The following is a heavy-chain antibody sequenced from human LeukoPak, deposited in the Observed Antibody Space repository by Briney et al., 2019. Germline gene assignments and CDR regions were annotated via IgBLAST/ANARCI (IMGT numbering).Heavy chain of an antibody. V-gene: IGHV4-34*01. CDR2: INHSGST. CDR1: GGSFSGYY. J-gene: IGHJ4*02. Sequence: SETLSLTCAVYGGSFSGYYWSWIRQPPGXXXEWIGEINHSGSTNYNPSLKSRVTISVDTSKNQFSLKLSSVTAADTAVYYCARGPYYYDSSGYSPRPPDYWGQGTLVTVSS. CDR3: ARGPYYYDSSGYSPRPPDY. D-gene: IGHD3-22*01.